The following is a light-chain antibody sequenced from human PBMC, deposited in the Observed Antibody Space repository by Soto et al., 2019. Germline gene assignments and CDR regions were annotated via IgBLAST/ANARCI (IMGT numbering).Light chain of an antibody. Sequence: AIRMTQYPSSFSASTGDRVTITCRASQGISSYLAWYQQKPGKAPKLLIYAASTLQSGVPSRFSGSGAGTDVTLTISCLQSEDVATYYCQQYYSYPLTFGGGTKVEIK. CDR1: QGISSY. V-gene: IGKV1-8*01. J-gene: IGKJ4*01. CDR2: AAS. CDR3: QQYYSYPLT.